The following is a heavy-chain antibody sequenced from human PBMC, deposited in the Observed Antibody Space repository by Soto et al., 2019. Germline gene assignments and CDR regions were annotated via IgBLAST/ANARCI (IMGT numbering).Heavy chain of an antibody. CDR1: GFTFSSYG. CDR3: ARGGTNKYSGSASGFDI. CDR2: ISYDGSNK. V-gene: IGHV3-30*03. Sequence: GGSLRLSCAASGFTFSSYGMHWVRQAPGKGLEWVAVISYDGSNKYYADSVKGRFTISRDNSKNTLYLQMNSLRAEDTAVYYCARGGTNKYSGSASGFDIWGQGTMVTVSS. D-gene: IGHD1-26*01. J-gene: IGHJ3*02.